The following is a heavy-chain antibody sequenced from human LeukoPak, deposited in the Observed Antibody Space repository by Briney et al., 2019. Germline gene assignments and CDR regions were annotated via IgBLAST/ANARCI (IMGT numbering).Heavy chain of an antibody. D-gene: IGHD2-2*01. J-gene: IGHJ4*02. CDR2: IYHSGST. CDR1: GYSISSGYY. Sequence: SETLSLTCTVSGYSISSGYYWGWIRQPPGKGLEWIGSIYHSGSTYYNPSLKRRVTISVDTSKNQFSLKLSSVTAADTAVYYCAIQVVPAAPYYFDYWGQGTLVTVSS. CDR3: AIQVVPAAPYYFDY. V-gene: IGHV4-38-2*02.